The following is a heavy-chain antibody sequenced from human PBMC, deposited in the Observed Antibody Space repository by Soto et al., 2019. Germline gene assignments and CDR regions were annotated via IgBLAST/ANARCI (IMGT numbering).Heavy chain of an antibody. D-gene: IGHD6-13*01. Sequence: SETLSLTCTVSGDSISSGNHYWSWIRQPPGKGLEWIGYIFYSGTAYYNPSLKSRLTISVDTSKNQFSLKLSSVTAADTAVYYCAREGEARQLYYYYGMDVWGQGTTVTVSS. V-gene: IGHV4-30-4*01. CDR1: GDSISSGNHY. CDR2: IFYSGTA. CDR3: AREGEARQLYYYYGMDV. J-gene: IGHJ6*02.